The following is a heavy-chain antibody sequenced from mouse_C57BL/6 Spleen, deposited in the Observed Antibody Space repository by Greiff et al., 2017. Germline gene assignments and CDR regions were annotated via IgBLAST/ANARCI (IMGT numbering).Heavy chain of an antibody. CDR1: GYAFSSSW. CDR3: ARSRNYDFAY. D-gene: IGHD1-1*01. J-gene: IGHJ3*01. V-gene: IGHV1-82*01. CDR2: IYPGDGDT. Sequence: QVQLQQSGPELVKPGASVKISCKASGYAFSSSWMNWVKQRPGKGLEWIGRIYPGDGDTNYNGKFKGKATLTADKASSTAYMQLSSLTSEDSAVYFCARSRNYDFAYWGQGTLVTVSA.